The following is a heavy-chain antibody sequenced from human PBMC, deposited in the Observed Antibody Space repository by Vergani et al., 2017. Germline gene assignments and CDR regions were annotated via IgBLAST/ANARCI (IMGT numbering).Heavy chain of an antibody. Sequence: QVHLQESGPGLVKSSQTLSLTCTVSGVSFRSAEYYWSWIRQAPGKGLEWIGYIFHSGSTSYNPSSKGRVSMSVETSKNPFSQNLSSVTAADTAIYYCARSGPYFHDSRIDYWGQGRLVTVSS. CDR1: GVSFRSAEYY. V-gene: IGHV4-30-4*08. D-gene: IGHD3-22*01. CDR3: ARSGPYFHDSRIDY. J-gene: IGHJ4*02. CDR2: IFHSGST.